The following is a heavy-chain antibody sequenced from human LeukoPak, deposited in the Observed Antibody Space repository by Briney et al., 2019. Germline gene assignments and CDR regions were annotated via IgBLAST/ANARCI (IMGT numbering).Heavy chain of an antibody. CDR3: ARSAYYDSSGYYSIPYYFDY. CDR1: GGSFSGYY. Sequence: PSETLPLTCAVYGGSFSGYYWSWIRQPPGKGLEWIGEINHSGSTNYNPSLKSRVTISVDTSKNQFSLKLSSVTAADTAVYYCARSAYYDSSGYYSIPYYFDYWGQGTLVTVSS. J-gene: IGHJ4*02. D-gene: IGHD3-22*01. V-gene: IGHV4-34*01. CDR2: INHSGST.